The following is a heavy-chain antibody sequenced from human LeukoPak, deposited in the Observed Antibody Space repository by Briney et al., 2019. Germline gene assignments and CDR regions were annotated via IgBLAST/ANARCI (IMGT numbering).Heavy chain of an antibody. CDR1: GYTFTSYY. J-gene: IGHJ4*02. Sequence: ASVKVSCKASGYTFTSYYMHWVRQAPGQGLEWMGIINPSGGTTSDAQRFPGRVTMTRDMSTSTVYMELSSLRSEDTAVYYCARRYSSSYRIDYWGQGTLVTVSS. D-gene: IGHD6-6*01. CDR2: INPSGGTT. V-gene: IGHV1-46*01. CDR3: ARRYSSSYRIDY.